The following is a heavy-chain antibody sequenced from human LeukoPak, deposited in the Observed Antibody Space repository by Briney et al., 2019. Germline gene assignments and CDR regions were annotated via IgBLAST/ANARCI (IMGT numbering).Heavy chain of an antibody. CDR2: ISDSGVST. J-gene: IGHJ4*02. Sequence: PGGSLRLSCAASXFTFSSYAMSWVRQAPGKGLECVSTISDSGVSTYFADSVKGRFTISRDNSKNTLYLQMNSLRAEDTAVYYCAKTNWGYYFDYWGQGILVTVSS. CDR3: AKTNWGYYFDY. CDR1: XFTFSSYA. V-gene: IGHV3-23*01. D-gene: IGHD7-27*01.